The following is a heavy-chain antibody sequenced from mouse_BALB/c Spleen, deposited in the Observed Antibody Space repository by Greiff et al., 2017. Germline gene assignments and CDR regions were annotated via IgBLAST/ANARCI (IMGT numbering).Heavy chain of an antibody. D-gene: IGHD3-1*01. CDR2: ISYDGSN. Sequence: EVQLVESGPGLVKPSQSLSLTCSVTGYSITSGYYWNWIRQFPGNKLEWMGYISYDGSNNYNPSLKNRISITRDTSKNQFFLKLNSVTTEDTATYYCARDSSGSWFAYWGQGTLVTVSA. V-gene: IGHV3-6*02. CDR3: ARDSSGSWFAY. CDR1: GYSITSGYY. J-gene: IGHJ3*01.